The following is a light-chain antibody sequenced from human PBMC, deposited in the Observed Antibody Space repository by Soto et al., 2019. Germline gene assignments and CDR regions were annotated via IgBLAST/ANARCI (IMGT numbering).Light chain of an antibody. CDR1: QTLLYSSNNKNY. CDR3: QQFGITPYT. J-gene: IGKJ2*01. CDR2: WAS. V-gene: IGKV4-1*01. Sequence: DIVMTQSPDSLAVSLGERATINCKSSQTLLYSSNNKNYLVWYQHKPGQPPKLLISWASTRESGLPDRFSGSGSGTDFTLTISSLQAEDGAVYCCQQFGITPYTLGQGTKLEIK.